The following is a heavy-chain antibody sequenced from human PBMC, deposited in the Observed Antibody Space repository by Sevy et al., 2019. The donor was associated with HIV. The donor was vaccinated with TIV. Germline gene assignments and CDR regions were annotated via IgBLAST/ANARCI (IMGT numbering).Heavy chain of an antibody. CDR3: ARNFDY. CDR2: VHYSGRT. V-gene: IGHV4-39*01. Sequence: SETLSLTCTVSGGSISSGNYLWSWIRQTPGKGLEWIGTVHYSGRTYYNPSLKSRVTISADTSKNQFSLNLNPLTAADTAVYFCARNFDYWGQGTLVTVSS. J-gene: IGHJ4*02. CDR1: GGSISSGNYL.